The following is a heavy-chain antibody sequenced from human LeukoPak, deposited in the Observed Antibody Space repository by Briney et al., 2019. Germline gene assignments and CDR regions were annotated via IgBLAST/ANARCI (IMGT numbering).Heavy chain of an antibody. Sequence: SETLSLTCTVSGGSISSSSYYWGWIRQPPGKGLEWIGSIYYRGSTYYNPSLKSRVTISVGTSKNQFSLRLSSVTAADTAVYYCARVGVYDSSRRQFDYWGQGTLVTVSS. CDR3: ARVGVYDSSRRQFDY. V-gene: IGHV4-39*07. CDR1: GGSISSSSYY. J-gene: IGHJ4*02. D-gene: IGHD3-22*01. CDR2: IYYRGST.